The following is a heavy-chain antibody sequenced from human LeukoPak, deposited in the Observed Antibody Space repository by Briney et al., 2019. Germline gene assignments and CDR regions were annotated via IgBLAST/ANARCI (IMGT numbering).Heavy chain of an antibody. Sequence: GGSLRLSCAASGFTFSTYNMNWVRQAPGKGLEWVSYISSSSSTIYYADSVKGRFTISRDNAKNSLYLQMNSLRVEDTAVYYCARDLIWGVTFADDYWGQGTLVTVSS. D-gene: IGHD3-10*01. CDR1: GFTFSTYN. CDR3: ARDLIWGVTFADDY. J-gene: IGHJ4*02. CDR2: ISSSSSTI. V-gene: IGHV3-48*01.